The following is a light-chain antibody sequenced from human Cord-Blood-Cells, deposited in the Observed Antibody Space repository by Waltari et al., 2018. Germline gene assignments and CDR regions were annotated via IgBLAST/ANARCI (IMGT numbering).Light chain of an antibody. V-gene: IGLV3-1*01. J-gene: IGLJ2*01. CDR1: KLGDKY. Sequence: SYELTQPPSVSVSPGQTASITCSGDKLGDKYACWYQQKPGQPPVLVIYQDSKRPSGIPERFSGSNSGNTATLTISGTQAMDEADYYGQAWDSSTVVFGGGTKLTVL. CDR2: QDS. CDR3: QAWDSSTVV.